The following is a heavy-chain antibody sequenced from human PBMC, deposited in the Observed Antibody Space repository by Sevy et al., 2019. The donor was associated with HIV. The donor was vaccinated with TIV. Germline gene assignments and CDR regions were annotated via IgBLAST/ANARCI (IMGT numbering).Heavy chain of an antibody. Sequence: GGSLRLSCAASAFTFDDYARHWVRQAPGKGLEWVSGVSWNGGSIGYADSVKGRFTISRDNAKNSLYLQMNSLRAEDTALYYCAKDITTMVRGRYGMDVWGQGTTVTVSS. CDR3: AKDITTMVRGRYGMDV. V-gene: IGHV3-9*01. CDR2: VSWNGGSI. J-gene: IGHJ6*02. CDR1: AFTFDDYA. D-gene: IGHD3-10*01.